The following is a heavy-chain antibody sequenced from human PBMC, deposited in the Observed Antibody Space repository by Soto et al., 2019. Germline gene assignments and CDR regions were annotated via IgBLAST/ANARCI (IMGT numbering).Heavy chain of an antibody. V-gene: IGHV3-30-3*01. J-gene: IGHJ3*02. CDR3: ARPPYDSSGYLPTDAFDI. D-gene: IGHD3-22*01. CDR2: ISYDGSNK. CDR1: GFTFSSYA. Sequence: GGSLRLSCAASGFTFSSYAMHWVRQAPGKGLEWVAVISYDGSNKYYADSVKGRFTISRDNSKNTLYLQMNSLRAEDTAVYYCARPPYDSSGYLPTDAFDIWGQGTMVTVSS.